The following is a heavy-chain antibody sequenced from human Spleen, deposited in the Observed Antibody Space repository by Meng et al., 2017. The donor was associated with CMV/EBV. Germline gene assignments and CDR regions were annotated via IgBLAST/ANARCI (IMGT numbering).Heavy chain of an antibody. CDR3: ARDQGNSWCRDV. V-gene: IGHV3-30*03. D-gene: IGHD6-13*01. CDR2: ISYDGNDK. J-gene: IGHJ6*02. Sequence: GESLKISCAASGFTFSSYSMNWVRQAPGKGLEWVTLISYDGNDKYYADSVKGRFTISRDNSKNTLFMQMNSLRAEDTAVYYCARDQGNSWCRDVWGQGTTVTVSS. CDR1: GFTFSSYS.